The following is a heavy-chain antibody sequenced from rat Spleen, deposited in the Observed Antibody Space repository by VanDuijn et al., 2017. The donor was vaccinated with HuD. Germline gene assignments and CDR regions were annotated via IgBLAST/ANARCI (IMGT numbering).Heavy chain of an antibody. V-gene: IGHV2-32*01. CDR1: GFSLTSYH. Sequence: QVQLKESGPGLMQPSQTLSLTCIVSGFSLTSYHVHWVRQSPGKGLEWMAVIWSGGNTDYNSAIKSRLSISMDTSKSQVFLKMNSLQTEDTAMYFCARVHPADGSYGYWGQGVMVTVSS. CDR2: IWSGGNT. D-gene: IGHD1-12*02. CDR3: ARVHPADGSYGY. J-gene: IGHJ2*01.